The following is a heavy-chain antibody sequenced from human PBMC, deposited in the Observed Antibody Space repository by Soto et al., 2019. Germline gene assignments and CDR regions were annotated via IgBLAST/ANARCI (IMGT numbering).Heavy chain of an antibody. D-gene: IGHD1-1*01. V-gene: IGHV3-30*18. CDR2: ISYDGSRE. CDR1: GFSFRNFG. CDR3: AKPALEAFFFDF. Sequence: QVQVVESGGGVVQPGRSLRLSCVGSGFSFRNFGMHWVRQAPGKGLEWVASISYDGSREYNADSVKGRFTISRDNSNTRVYLEMNSLRPEDTAVYYCAKPALEAFFFDFWGQGTLVTVSS. J-gene: IGHJ4*02.